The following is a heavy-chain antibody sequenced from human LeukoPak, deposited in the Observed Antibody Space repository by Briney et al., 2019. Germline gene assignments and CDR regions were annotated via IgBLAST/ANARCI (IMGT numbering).Heavy chain of an antibody. D-gene: IGHD2-8*01. CDR1: GYRFTDYY. J-gene: IGHJ3*02. V-gene: IGHV1-2*02. CDR2: INPNDGTT. CDR3: ARDNADAFDI. Sequence: ASVKVSCKASGYRFTDYYVHWVRQAPGRGLEWMAWINPNDGTTNYAQKFQGRVTMTRDTSISTAYMELSRLRSDDTAVYYCARDNADAFDIWGQGTMVTVSS.